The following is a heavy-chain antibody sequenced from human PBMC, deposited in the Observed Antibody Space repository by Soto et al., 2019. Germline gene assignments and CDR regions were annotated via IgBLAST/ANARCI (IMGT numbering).Heavy chain of an antibody. D-gene: IGHD5-18*01. J-gene: IGHJ4*02. V-gene: IGHV4-39*01. CDR3: ARHAGFRGYGFPRPTYYFDY. CDR1: SGSISSSSYY. Sequence: SETLSLTCTVSSGSISSSSYYWGWIRQPPGKGLEWIGSIYYSGSTYYNPSLKSRVTISVDTSKNQFSLRLSSVTAADTAVYYCARHAGFRGYGFPRPTYYFDYWGQGTLVTVSS. CDR2: IYYSGST.